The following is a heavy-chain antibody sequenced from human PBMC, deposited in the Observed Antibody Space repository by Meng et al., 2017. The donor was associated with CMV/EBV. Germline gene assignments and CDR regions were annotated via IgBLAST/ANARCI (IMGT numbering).Heavy chain of an antibody. J-gene: IGHJ4*02. V-gene: IGHV4-34*01. CDR1: GGSFSGYY. CDR3: ARDGINIVVVPAAMISYYFDY. Sequence: SETLSLTCAVYGGSFSGYYWSWIRQPPGKGLEWIGSIYHSGSTYYNPSLKSRVTIPVDTSKNQFSLKLSSVTAADTAVYYCARDGINIVVVPAAMISYYFDYWGQGTLVTVSS. D-gene: IGHD2-2*01. CDR2: IYHSGST.